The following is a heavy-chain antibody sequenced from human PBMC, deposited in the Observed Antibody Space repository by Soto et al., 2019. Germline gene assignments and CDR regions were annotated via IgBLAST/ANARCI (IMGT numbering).Heavy chain of an antibody. CDR3: ARASYYSDSFGYFLDA. V-gene: IGHV4-59*01. D-gene: IGHD3-22*01. CDR2: IYYSGST. CDR1: GGSISPYY. Sequence: SETLSLTCTVSGGSISPYYWSWIRQTPGKGLEWIAYIYYSGSTNYNPSLKSRVTISVDTSKNQCSLKLSSVTAADTAVYYCARASYYSDSFGYFLDAWGQGTLVTVSS. J-gene: IGHJ5*02.